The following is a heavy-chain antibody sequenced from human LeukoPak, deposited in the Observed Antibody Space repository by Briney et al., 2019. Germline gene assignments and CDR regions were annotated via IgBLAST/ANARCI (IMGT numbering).Heavy chain of an antibody. D-gene: IGHD1-7*01. CDR3: ARYPITGTTD. CDR2: ISSSSSYI. J-gene: IGHJ4*02. Sequence: GSLRLSCTASGFTFSSYTMNWVRQAPGMGLEWVASISSSSSYIYYADPVKGRFTISRDNAKNSLYLQMNSLRAEDTAVYYCARYPITGTTDWGQGTLVTVSS. CDR1: GFTFSSYT. V-gene: IGHV3-21*01.